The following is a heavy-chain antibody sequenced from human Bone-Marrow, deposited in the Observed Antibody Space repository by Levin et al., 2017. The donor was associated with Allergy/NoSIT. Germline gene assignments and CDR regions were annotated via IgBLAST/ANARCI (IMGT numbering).Heavy chain of an antibody. CDR1: GFTFSSFA. CDR2: LSGGGAIT. J-gene: IGHJ4*02. CDR3: ARYPEQWLCFDY. Sequence: GGSLRLSCAASGFTFSSFAMSWVRQAPGKGLEWVSGLSGGGAITHYADSVRGRFTISRDNSKNTLYLQMNSLRAEDTAVYYCARYPEQWLCFDYWGQGALVTVSS. D-gene: IGHD6-19*01. V-gene: IGHV3-23*01.